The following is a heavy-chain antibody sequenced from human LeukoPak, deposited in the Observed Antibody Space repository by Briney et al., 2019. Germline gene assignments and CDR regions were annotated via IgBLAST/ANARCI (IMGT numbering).Heavy chain of an antibody. CDR3: AKLVVPAANPFDY. CDR1: GFTFSSYG. J-gene: IGHJ4*02. Sequence: AGGSLRLSCAASGFTFSSYGMHWVRQAPGKGLEWVAFIRYDGSNKYYADSVKGRFTISRDNSKNTLYLQMNSLRAEDTAVYYCAKLVVPAANPFDYWGQGTLVTVSS. CDR2: IRYDGSNK. D-gene: IGHD2-2*01. V-gene: IGHV3-30*02.